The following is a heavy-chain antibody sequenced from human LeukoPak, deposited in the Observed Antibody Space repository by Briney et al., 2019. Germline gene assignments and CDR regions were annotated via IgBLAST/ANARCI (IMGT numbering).Heavy chain of an antibody. J-gene: IGHJ4*02. CDR3: ARAGRLRCGYSYGCGDY. CDR1: GFTFSSYG. Sequence: QPGGSLRLSCAASGFTFSSYGMHWVRQAPGKGLEWGAVIWYDGSNKYYADSVQGRFTISRDNSKNTLYLQMNSLRAEDTAVYYCARAGRLRCGYSYGCGDYWGQGTLVTVSS. V-gene: IGHV3-33*01. D-gene: IGHD5-18*01. CDR2: IWYDGSNK.